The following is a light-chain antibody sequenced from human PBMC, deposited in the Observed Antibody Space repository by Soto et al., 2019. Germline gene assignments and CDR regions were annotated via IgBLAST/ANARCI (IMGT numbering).Light chain of an antibody. CDR3: SSYTGSSNSFV. Sequence: QSALTQPASVSGSPGQSITISCTGTSSDVGGYDYVSCYQQHPGKAPKLMIYDVSYRPSGVSNRFSGSKSGSTASLTISGLQAEDEADYYCSSYTGSSNSFVFGTGTKVTVL. CDR1: SSDVGGYDY. CDR2: DVS. J-gene: IGLJ1*01. V-gene: IGLV2-14*03.